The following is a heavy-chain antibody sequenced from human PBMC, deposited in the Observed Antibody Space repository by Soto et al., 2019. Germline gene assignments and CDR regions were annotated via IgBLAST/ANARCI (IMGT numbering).Heavy chain of an antibody. V-gene: IGHV3-30-3*01. CDR1: GFTFSDYY. J-gene: IGHJ6*01. D-gene: IGHD3-3*01. Sequence: QVQLVESGGGLVKPGGSLRLSCAASGFTFSDYYMSWIRQAPGKGLEWVAVISYDGSNKYYADSVKGRFTISRDNSKNTLYLQMNSLRAEDTAVYYCARDANLYDFWSGYYSAYGMDVW. CDR3: ARDANLYDFWSGYYSAYGMDV. CDR2: ISYDGSNK.